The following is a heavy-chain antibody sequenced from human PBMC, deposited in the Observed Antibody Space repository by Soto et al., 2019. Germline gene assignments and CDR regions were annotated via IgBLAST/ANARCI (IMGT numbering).Heavy chain of an antibody. CDR1: GGSISSGDYY. CDR3: ARELGGGIDY. CDR2: IYYSGST. J-gene: IGHJ4*02. D-gene: IGHD2-15*01. Sequence: SETLSLSCTVSGGSISSGDYYWSWIRQPPGKGLEWIGYIYYSGSTYYNPSLKSRVTISVDTSKNQFSLKLSSVTAADTAVYYCARELGGGIDYWGQGTLVTVSS. V-gene: IGHV4-30-4*01.